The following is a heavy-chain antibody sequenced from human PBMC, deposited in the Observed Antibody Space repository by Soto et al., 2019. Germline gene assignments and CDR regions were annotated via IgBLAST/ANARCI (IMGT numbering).Heavy chain of an antibody. V-gene: IGHV4-34*01. Sequence: QVQLQQWGAGLLKPSETLSLTCAVYGGSFSGYYWSWIRQPPGNGLEWIGEINHSGSTNYNPSLKSRVTISVDTSKNQSSLKLSSVTAADTAVYYCARGRAMVRYFDYWGQGTLVTVSS. CDR2: INHSGST. J-gene: IGHJ4*02. D-gene: IGHD3-10*01. CDR3: ARGRAMVRYFDY. CDR1: GGSFSGYY.